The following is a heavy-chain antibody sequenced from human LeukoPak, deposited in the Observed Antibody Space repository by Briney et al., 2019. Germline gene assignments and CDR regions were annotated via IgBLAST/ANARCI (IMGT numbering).Heavy chain of an antibody. V-gene: IGHV4-59*08. CDR1: GGSISSCY. D-gene: IGHD6-19*01. CDR3: ARHGSYSSGWYTRGYFDL. J-gene: IGHJ2*01. Sequence: PSETLSLTCTVSGGSISSCYWSWIRQPPGKGLEWIGYIYYSGSTNYNPSLKSRVTISVDTSKNQFSLKLSSVTAADTAVYYCARHGSYSSGWYTRGYFDLWGRGTLVTVSS. CDR2: IYYSGST.